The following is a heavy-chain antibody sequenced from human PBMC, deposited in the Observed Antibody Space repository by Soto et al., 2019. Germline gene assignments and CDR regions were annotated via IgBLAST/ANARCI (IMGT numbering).Heavy chain of an antibody. J-gene: IGHJ2*01. V-gene: IGHV3-23*01. CDR2: ISATGGNI. CDR1: GFTFSDYA. CDR3: AKVAGGLGYFDL. D-gene: IGHD3-16*01. Sequence: EVQLLESGGGLARPGGSLRLSCVASGFTFSDYAMTWVGQAPGKGLEWVATISATGGNIEYTDSLKGRFTISRDNSKNTLYLQLNGLTSDDTAVHYCAKVAGGLGYFDLWGRGTLVTVSS.